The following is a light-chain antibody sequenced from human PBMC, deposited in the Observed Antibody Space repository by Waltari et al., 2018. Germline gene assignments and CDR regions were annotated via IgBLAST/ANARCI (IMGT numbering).Light chain of an antibody. CDR1: SSEVGNFNF. Sequence: QSALTQPASVSGSPGQSITISCTGTSSEVGNFNFVFWYQRHPGKAPKVIIYDVTTRPPGISNRFSGSKSGNVASLTISGLQAEDEADYYCSSYTTSSSLYVFGTGTKVTVL. V-gene: IGLV2-14*01. CDR3: SSYTTSSSLYV. CDR2: DVT. J-gene: IGLJ1*01.